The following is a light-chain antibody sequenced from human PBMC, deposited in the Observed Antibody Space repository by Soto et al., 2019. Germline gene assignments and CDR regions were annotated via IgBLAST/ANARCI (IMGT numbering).Light chain of an antibody. V-gene: IGLV1-40*01. Sequence: QSVLTQPPSVSGAPGQRGTISCTGSSSNIGAGYDVHWYQQLPGTAPKLLIYGNSNRPSGVPDRFSGSKSGTSASLAITGLQSEDEAVYYSQSYDSSLSGYVVFGGGTKLTVL. CDR3: QSYDSSLSGYVV. CDR2: GNS. J-gene: IGLJ2*01. CDR1: SSNIGAGYD.